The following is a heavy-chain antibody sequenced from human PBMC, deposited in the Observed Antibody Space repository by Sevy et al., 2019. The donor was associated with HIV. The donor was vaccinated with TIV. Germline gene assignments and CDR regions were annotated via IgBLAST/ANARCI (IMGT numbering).Heavy chain of an antibody. J-gene: IGHJ4*02. CDR2: IRSGVDNI. CDR1: GFTLSNCN. V-gene: IGHV3-48*02. CDR3: AKDRWDTTSPSRALDF. Sequence: GGSLRLSCAASGFTLSNCNMNWVRQAPGKGLEWISYIRSGVDNIYYAQSVKGRFTFSRDNAKNSLYLQMDSLTDEDTAVYYCAKDRWDTTSPSRALDFWGQGTLVTVSS. D-gene: IGHD1-26*01.